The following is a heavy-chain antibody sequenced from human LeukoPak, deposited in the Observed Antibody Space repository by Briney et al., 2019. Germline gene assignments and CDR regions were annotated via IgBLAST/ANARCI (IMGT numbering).Heavy chain of an antibody. Sequence: GGSLRLSCAASGFTFSDYYMSWIRQAPGKGLEWVSYIGGSGTTIFYAHSVKGRFTISRDNAKNSLYLQMNSLRAEDTAVYYCASQVDTAHFFDYWGQGTLVTVSS. V-gene: IGHV3-11*01. CDR3: ASQVDTAHFFDY. CDR2: IGGSGTTI. J-gene: IGHJ4*02. CDR1: GFTFSDYY. D-gene: IGHD5-18*01.